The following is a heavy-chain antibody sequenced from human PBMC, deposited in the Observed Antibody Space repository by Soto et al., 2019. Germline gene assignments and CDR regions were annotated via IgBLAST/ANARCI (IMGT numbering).Heavy chain of an antibody. V-gene: IGHV4-31*03. CDR3: ARWELRDFDS. J-gene: IGHJ4*01. CDR1: GASVTTDSFF. CDR2: ISHTGSA. D-gene: IGHD1-7*01. Sequence: PSETLSLTCSVSGASVTTDSFFWSWVRQHPGKGLEWIGYISHTGSAFDNPSLKNRVSISIDTSTDKFSLRLISLTAADTAVYYCARWELRDFDSWGPGNLVTVSS.